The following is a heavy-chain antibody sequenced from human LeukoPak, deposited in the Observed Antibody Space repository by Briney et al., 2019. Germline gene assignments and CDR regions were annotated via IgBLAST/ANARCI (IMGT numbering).Heavy chain of an antibody. V-gene: IGHV3-23*01. CDR2: ISGSGDST. CDR3: AKGRGSANSGRNY. Sequence: PGGSLRLSCAASGFTFSSYAMSWVRQAPGKGLEWVSGISGSGDSTDYANSVKGRFTISRDNSKNTLYLQLNSLRAEDTAVYFCAKGRGSANSGRNYWGQGPLVTVSS. CDR1: GFTFSSYA. D-gene: IGHD1-26*01. J-gene: IGHJ4*02.